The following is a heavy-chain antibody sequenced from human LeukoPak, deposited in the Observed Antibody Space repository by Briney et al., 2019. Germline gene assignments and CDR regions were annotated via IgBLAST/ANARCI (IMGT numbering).Heavy chain of an antibody. CDR1: GFTFSSYW. V-gene: IGHV3-7*04. CDR2: IKQDGSEK. D-gene: IGHD3-16*02. Sequence: GGSLRLSCAASGFTFSSYWMSWVRQAPGKGLEWVANIKQDGSEKYYVDSGKGRFTISRDNAKNSLYLQMNSLRAEDTAVYYCARHFGRYQHLDWFDPWGQGTLVTVSS. CDR3: ARHFGRYQHLDWFDP. J-gene: IGHJ5*02.